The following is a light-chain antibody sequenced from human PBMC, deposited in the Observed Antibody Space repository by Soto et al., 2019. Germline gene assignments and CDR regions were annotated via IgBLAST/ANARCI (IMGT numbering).Light chain of an antibody. CDR3: QQYSKWPPG. V-gene: IGKV3-15*01. CDR2: SAP. CDR1: HSLRNN. Sequence: VVMTQFPATLSVSPGERATLSCRASHSLRNNLAWYQQKPGQAPRLLIHSAPTRAAGVPARFSGGGSETEFTLTISSLQSEDFAVYYCQQYSKWPPGFGGGTQVEIK. J-gene: IGKJ4*01.